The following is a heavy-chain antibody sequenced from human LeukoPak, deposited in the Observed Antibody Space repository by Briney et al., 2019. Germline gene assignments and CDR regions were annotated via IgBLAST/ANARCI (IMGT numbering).Heavy chain of an antibody. CDR1: GGDSINNYF. Sequence: SEPLSLTCTVSGGDSINNYFWSWIRQPAGKGLEWIGRMYTSGITNYSPALKSRVTMSIDTSKNQISLNLTSVTAADTAMYYCARETSTTYDRAIDIWGQGTMVTVSS. V-gene: IGHV4-4*07. D-gene: IGHD1-26*01. J-gene: IGHJ3*02. CDR2: MYTSGIT. CDR3: ARETSTTYDRAIDI.